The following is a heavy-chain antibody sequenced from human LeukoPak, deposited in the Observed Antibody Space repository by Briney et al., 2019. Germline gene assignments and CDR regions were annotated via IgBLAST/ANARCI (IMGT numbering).Heavy chain of an antibody. CDR1: GFTVSSNY. Sequence: PGGSLRLSCAASGFTVSSNYMSWVCQAPGKGLEWVSVIYSGGSTYYADSVKGRFTISRDNSKNTLYLQMNSLRAEDTAVYYCARDYYYYYGMDVWGQGTTVTVSS. CDR2: IYSGGST. V-gene: IGHV3-53*01. J-gene: IGHJ6*02. CDR3: ARDYYYYYGMDV.